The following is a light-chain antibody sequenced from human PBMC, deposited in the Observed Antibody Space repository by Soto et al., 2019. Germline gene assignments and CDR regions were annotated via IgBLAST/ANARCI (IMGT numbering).Light chain of an antibody. V-gene: IGLV2-14*01. CDR3: SSYTTSGTLVV. CDR2: EVS. Sequence: QSALTQPASVSGSPGQSITISCTGTSSDVGSYNYVSWYQQHPGKAPKLMIYEVSNRPSGVSSRFSGSKSGNTASLTISGLQAEDEADYYCSSYTTSGTLVVFGGGTKLTVL. CDR1: SSDVGSYNY. J-gene: IGLJ2*01.